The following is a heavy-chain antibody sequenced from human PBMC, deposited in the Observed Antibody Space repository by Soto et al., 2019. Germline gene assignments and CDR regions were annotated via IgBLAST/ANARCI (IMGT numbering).Heavy chain of an antibody. J-gene: IGHJ6*02. Sequence: SQTLSLTCAISGDSVSSNSAAWNWIRQSPSRGLEWLGRTYYTSRWYHDYAVSVESRITINPDTSKTQFSLQLNSVTPEDTAVYYCAKIKRVGSGWPPRSYHYYGMDVWGQGTAVTDSS. D-gene: IGHD6-19*01. CDR3: AKIKRVGSGWPPRSYHYYGMDV. CDR2: TYYTSRWYH. CDR1: GDSVSSNSAA. V-gene: IGHV6-1*01.